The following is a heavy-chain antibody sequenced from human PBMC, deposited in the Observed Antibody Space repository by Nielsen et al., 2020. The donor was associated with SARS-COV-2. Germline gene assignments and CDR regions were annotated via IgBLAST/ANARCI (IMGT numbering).Heavy chain of an antibody. CDR2: ISSSSSTI. CDR1: GFSFSDYG. J-gene: IGHJ4*02. CDR3: AREEQGVAAGVFNFFDY. D-gene: IGHD1/OR15-1a*01. Sequence: GESLKISCAASGFSFSDYGMHWVRQSPGKGLEWVSYISSSSSTIYYADSVKGRFTISRDNAKNSLYLQMNSLRAEDTAVYYCAREEQGVAAGVFNFFDYWGQGTLVTVSS. V-gene: IGHV3-48*01.